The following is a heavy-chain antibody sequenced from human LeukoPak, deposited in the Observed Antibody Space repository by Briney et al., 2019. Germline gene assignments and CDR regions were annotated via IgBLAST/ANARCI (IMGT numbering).Heavy chain of an antibody. D-gene: IGHD3-22*01. CDR3: ARDRYYDSSGYYYHPNWFDP. CDR1: GYTFTSYG. J-gene: IGHJ5*02. Sequence: ASVKVSCKASGYTFTSYGISRVRQAPGQRLEWMGWISAYNGNTNYAQKLQGRVTMTTDTSTSTAYMELRRLRSDDTAVYYCARDRYYDSSGYYYHPNWFDPWGQGTLVTVSS. CDR2: ISAYNGNT. V-gene: IGHV1-18*01.